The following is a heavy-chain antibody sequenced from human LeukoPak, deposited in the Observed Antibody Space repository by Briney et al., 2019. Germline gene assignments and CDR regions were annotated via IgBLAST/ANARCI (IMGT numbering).Heavy chain of an antibody. CDR1: GGSISSYY. CDR2: IYYSGST. V-gene: IGHV4-59*08. D-gene: IGHD4-17*01. J-gene: IGHJ6*02. Sequence: SETLSLTCTVSGGSISSYYWSWIRQPPGKGLEWIGYIYYSGSTNYNPSLKSRVTISVDTSKSQFSLKLSSVTAADTAVYYCARLRGDYGDYGDFYYYYGMDVWGQGTTVTVSS. CDR3: ARLRGDYGDYGDFYYYYGMDV.